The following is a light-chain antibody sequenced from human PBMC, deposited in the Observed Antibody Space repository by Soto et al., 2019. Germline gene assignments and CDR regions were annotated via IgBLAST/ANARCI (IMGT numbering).Light chain of an antibody. Sequence: DIQMTQSPSTLSASVQDRVTITCRASQSISSWLAWYQQKPGKAPKLLIYKASSLQSGVPSRFSGSGSGTEFTLTISSLQPDDFATYYCQQYYNYWRTFGQGTKVDI. V-gene: IGKV1-5*03. CDR1: QSISSW. CDR2: KAS. J-gene: IGKJ1*01. CDR3: QQYYNYWRT.